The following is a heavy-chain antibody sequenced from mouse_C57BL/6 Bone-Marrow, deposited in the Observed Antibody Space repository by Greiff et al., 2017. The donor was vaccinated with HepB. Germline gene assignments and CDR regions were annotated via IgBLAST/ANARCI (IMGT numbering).Heavy chain of an antibody. CDR1: GYTFTSYW. CDR2: IDPSDSYT. J-gene: IGHJ3*01. Sequence: VQLQQPGAELVRPGTSVKLSCKASGYTFTSYWMHWVKQRPGQGLEWIGVIDPSDSYTNYNQKFKGKATLTVDTSSSTAYMQRSSLTSEDSAVYYCASTTGGVAYWGQGTLVTVSA. D-gene: IGHD1-1*01. CDR3: ASTTGGVAY. V-gene: IGHV1-59*01.